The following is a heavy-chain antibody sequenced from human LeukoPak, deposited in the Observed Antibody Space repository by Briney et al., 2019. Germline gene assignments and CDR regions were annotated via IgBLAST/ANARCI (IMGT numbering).Heavy chain of an antibody. CDR1: GFTFTAYL. CDR2: MSSDGNAI. CDR3: VRESEYSFDHSASFDY. D-gene: IGHD3-22*01. Sequence: GRSLRLSCAASGFTFTAYLIHWVRQAPGKGLEWVAVMSSDGNAIFYADSVKGRFTISRDNSKNTLYLQMNSLRAEDTAVYYCVRESEYSFDHSASFDYWGQGTLVTVSS. J-gene: IGHJ4*02. V-gene: IGHV3-30-3*01.